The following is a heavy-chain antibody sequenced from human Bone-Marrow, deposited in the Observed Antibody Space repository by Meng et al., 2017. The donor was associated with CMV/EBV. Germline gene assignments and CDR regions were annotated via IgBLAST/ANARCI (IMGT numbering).Heavy chain of an antibody. CDR2: ISGSGGST. CDR3: ARRLLSLGESYFDY. CDR1: GFTFSSYA. J-gene: IGHJ4*02. D-gene: IGHD3-10*01. V-gene: IGHV3-23*01. Sequence: GESLKISCAASGFTFSSYAMSWVRQAPGKGLERVSAISGSGGSTYYADSVKGRFTISRDNSKNTLYLQMNSLRAEDTAVYYCARRLLSLGESYFDYWGQGRLVTVSS.